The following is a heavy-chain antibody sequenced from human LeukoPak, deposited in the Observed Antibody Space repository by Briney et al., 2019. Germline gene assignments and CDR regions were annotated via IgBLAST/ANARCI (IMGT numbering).Heavy chain of an antibody. V-gene: IGHV4-59*12. CDR2: IYYSGST. CDR1: GGSISDYY. CDR3: ARGQRSCSGGSCYGPYFDY. Sequence: SETLSLTCTISGGSISDYYWNWIRQPPGKGLEWIGYIYYSGSTNYNPSLKSRVTISVDTSKNQFSLKLSSVTAADTAVYYCARGQRSCSGGSCYGPYFDYWGQGTLVTVSS. D-gene: IGHD2-15*01. J-gene: IGHJ4*02.